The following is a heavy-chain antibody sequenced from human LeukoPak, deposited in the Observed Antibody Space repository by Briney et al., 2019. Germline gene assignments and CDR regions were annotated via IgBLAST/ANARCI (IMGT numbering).Heavy chain of an antibody. V-gene: IGHV3-33*01. CDR3: ARDPRPPLLWFGELTGGFDY. CDR2: IWYDGSNK. J-gene: IGHJ4*02. CDR1: GFTFSSYG. Sequence: GGSLRLSCAASGFTFSSYGMHWVRQAPGKGLEWVAVIWYDGSNKYYADSVKGRFTISRDNSKNTLYLQMNSLRAEDTAVYYCARDPRPPLLWFGELTGGFDYWGQGTLVTVSS. D-gene: IGHD3-10*01.